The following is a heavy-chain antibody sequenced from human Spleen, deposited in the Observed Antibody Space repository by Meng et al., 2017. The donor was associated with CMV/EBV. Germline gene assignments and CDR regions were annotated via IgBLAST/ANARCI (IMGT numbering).Heavy chain of an antibody. Sequence: SETLSLTCTVSGGSISSSSYYWSWIRQTPGKGLEYIGSIYYTGNTYYNPSLKSRITISRDTSKNQFSLKLSSVTAADTAVYYCASSWSYDFWSGYSESHGMDVWGQGTTVTVSS. V-gene: IGHV4-39*07. CDR2: IYYTGNT. CDR1: GGSISSSSYY. D-gene: IGHD3-3*01. CDR3: ASSWSYDFWSGYSESHGMDV. J-gene: IGHJ6*02.